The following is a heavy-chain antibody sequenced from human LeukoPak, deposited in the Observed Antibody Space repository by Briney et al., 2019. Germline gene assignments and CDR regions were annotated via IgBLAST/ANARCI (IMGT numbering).Heavy chain of an antibody. CDR2: LYGGGST. Sequence: TGGSLRLSCAASGFTFSSNYMSWVRQAPGKGLEWVSVLYGGGSTYYADSVKGRFTISRDNSKNTLYLQMNSLRAEDTAVYYCARSPSGEPTNWGQGTLVTVSS. CDR3: ARSPSGEPTN. D-gene: IGHD3-16*01. V-gene: IGHV3-53*01. CDR1: GFTFSSNY. J-gene: IGHJ4*02.